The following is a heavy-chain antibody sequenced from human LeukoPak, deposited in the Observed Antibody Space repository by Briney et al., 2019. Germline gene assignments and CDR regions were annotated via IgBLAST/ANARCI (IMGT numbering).Heavy chain of an antibody. J-gene: IGHJ4*02. V-gene: IGHV1-69*13. D-gene: IGHD3-3*01. Sequence: ASVKVSCKASGGTFSSYAISWMRQAPGQGLEWMGGIIPIFGTANYAQKFQGRVTITADESTSTAYMELSSLRSEDTAVYYCARAGTIFGVVIHFDYWGQGTLVTVSS. CDR1: GGTFSSYA. CDR2: IIPIFGTA. CDR3: ARAGTIFGVVIHFDY.